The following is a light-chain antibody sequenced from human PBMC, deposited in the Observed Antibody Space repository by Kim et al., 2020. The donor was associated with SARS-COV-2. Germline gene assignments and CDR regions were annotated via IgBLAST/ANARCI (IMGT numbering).Light chain of an antibody. V-gene: IGLV1-51*01. J-gene: IGLJ3*02. CDR3: ATWDSSLSAGV. CDR2: DND. CDR1: SSNIGNHY. Sequence: GQKVTISCSGRSSNIGNHYVSWYQQAPGTSPKVLIYDNDKRPSVIPDRFSGSKSGTSATLCITGLQTGDEADYYCATWDSSLSAGVFGGGTQLTVL.